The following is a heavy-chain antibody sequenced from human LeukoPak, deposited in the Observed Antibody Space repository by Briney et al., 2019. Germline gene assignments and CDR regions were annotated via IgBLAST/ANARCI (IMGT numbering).Heavy chain of an antibody. D-gene: IGHD3-22*01. CDR3: ARGFSYDSSGYYADWFDP. J-gene: IGHJ5*02. V-gene: IGHV3-21*01. CDR1: GFTFSSYS. CDR2: ISSSSSYI. Sequence: GGSLRLSCAASGFTFSSYSMNWVRQAPRKGLEWVSSISSSSSYIYYADSVKGRFTISRDNAKNSLYLQMNSLRAEDTAVYYCARGFSYDSSGYYADWFDPWGQGTLVTVSS.